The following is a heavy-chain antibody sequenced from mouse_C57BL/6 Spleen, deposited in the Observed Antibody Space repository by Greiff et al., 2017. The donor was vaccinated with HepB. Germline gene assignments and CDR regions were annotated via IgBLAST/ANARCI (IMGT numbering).Heavy chain of an antibody. Sequence: EVQLVESGGGLVQPGGSMKLSCVASGFTFSNYWMNWVRQSPEKGLEWVAQIRLKSDNYATHYAESVKGRFTISRDDSKSSVYLQMNNLRAEDTGIYYCTVWLDVSFAYWGQGTLVTVSA. D-gene: IGHD2-2*01. CDR2: IRLKSDNYAT. CDR3: TVWLDVSFAY. V-gene: IGHV6-3*01. CDR1: GFTFSNYW. J-gene: IGHJ3*01.